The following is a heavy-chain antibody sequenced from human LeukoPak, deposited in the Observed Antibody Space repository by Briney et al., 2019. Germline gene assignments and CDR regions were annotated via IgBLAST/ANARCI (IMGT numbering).Heavy chain of an antibody. CDR2: MNPNSGNT. V-gene: IGHV1-8*03. Sequence: GASVKVSCKASGYTFTSYDINWVRQATGQGLEWMGWMNPNSGNTGYAQKFQGRVTITRNTSISTAYMELSSLRSEDTAVYYCARGIRYSSSWDDRVNDYWGQGTLVTVSS. J-gene: IGHJ4*02. CDR1: GYTFTSYD. D-gene: IGHD6-13*01. CDR3: ARGIRYSSSWDDRVNDY.